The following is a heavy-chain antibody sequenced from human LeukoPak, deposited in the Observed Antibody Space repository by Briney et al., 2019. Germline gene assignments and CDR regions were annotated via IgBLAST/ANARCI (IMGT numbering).Heavy chain of an antibody. Sequence: PGGSLRLSCAASGFTFSSYAMSWVRQAPGKGLEWVSVIYSGGSTYYADSVKGRFTISRDNSKNTLYLQMNSLRAEDTAVYYCARDPISDAFDIWGQGTMVTVSS. D-gene: IGHD3-3*01. CDR2: IYSGGST. CDR3: ARDPISDAFDI. CDR1: GFTFSSYA. V-gene: IGHV3-53*01. J-gene: IGHJ3*02.